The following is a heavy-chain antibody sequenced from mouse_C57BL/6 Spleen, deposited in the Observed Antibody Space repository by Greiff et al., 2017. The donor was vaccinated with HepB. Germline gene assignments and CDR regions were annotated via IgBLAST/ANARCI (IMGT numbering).Heavy chain of an antibody. Sequence: QVQLQQSGPELVKPGASVKISCKASGYAFSSSWMNWVKQRPGKGLEWIGRIYPGDGDTNYNGKFKGKATLTADKSSSTAYMQLSSLTSEDSAVYFCARVGDPYYSSYYAMDYWGQGTSVTVSS. CDR1: GYAFSSSW. V-gene: IGHV1-82*01. CDR2: IYPGDGDT. CDR3: ARVGDPYYSSYYAMDY. J-gene: IGHJ4*01. D-gene: IGHD2-5*01.